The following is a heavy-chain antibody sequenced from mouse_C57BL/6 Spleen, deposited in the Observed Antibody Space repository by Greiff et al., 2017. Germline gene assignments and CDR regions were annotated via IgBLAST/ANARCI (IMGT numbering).Heavy chain of an antibody. Sequence: EVNLVESGGGLVKPGGSLKLSCAASGFTFSSYAMSWVRQTPEKRLEWVATISDGGSYTYYPDNVKGRFTISRDNAKNNLYLQMSHLKSEDTAMYYGARVYYYGSSSWFAYWGQGTLVTVSA. CDR2: ISDGGSYT. D-gene: IGHD1-1*01. CDR3: ARVYYYGSSSWFAY. V-gene: IGHV5-4*03. CDR1: GFTFSSYA. J-gene: IGHJ3*01.